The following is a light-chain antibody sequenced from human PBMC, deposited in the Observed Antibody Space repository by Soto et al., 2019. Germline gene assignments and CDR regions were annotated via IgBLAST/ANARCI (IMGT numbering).Light chain of an antibody. Sequence: DIQLTQSPSFLSASVGDRVTITCRASQGISSYLAWYQQKPGKAPKLLIYAASTLQSGVPSRFSGSGSGKEFTLKIRSLQPEDFANYYCQQLNSYPLLTLGPGTKVDIK. CDR2: AAS. V-gene: IGKV1-9*01. CDR3: QQLNSYPLLT. CDR1: QGISSY. J-gene: IGKJ3*01.